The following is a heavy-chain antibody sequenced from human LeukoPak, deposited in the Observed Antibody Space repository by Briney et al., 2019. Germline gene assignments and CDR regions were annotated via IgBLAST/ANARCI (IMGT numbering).Heavy chain of an antibody. CDR2: ISAYNGNT. J-gene: IGHJ5*02. Sequence: GSSVKVSCKASGYTFTSYGISWVRQAPGQGLEWMGWISAYNGNTNYAQKLQGRVTMTTDTSTSTAYMELRSLRSDDTAVYYCARGFDHYDFWSGFPASGEWFDPWGQGTLVTVSS. CDR3: ARGFDHYDFWSGFPASGEWFDP. V-gene: IGHV1-18*01. D-gene: IGHD3-3*01. CDR1: GYTFTSYG.